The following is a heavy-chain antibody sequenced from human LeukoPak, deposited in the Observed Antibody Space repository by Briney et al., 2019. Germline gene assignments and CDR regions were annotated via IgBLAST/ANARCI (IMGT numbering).Heavy chain of an antibody. J-gene: IGHJ4*02. Sequence: GALGLSCTASGFTFGDYAMSWVRQAPGKGLEWVGFIRSKAYGGTTEYAASVKGRFTISRDDSKSIAYLQMNSLKTEDTAVYYCTREENYGDYFDYWGQGTLVTVSS. CDR1: GFTFGDYA. D-gene: IGHD4-17*01. CDR3: TREENYGDYFDY. CDR2: IRSKAYGGTT. V-gene: IGHV3-49*04.